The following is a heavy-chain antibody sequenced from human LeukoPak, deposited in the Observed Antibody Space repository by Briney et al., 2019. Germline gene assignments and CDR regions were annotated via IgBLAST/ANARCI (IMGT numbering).Heavy chain of an antibody. CDR2: IIPILGIA. CDR3: AXNPYCGGDCYPEYGMDV. CDR1: GGTFSSYA. Sequence: SVKVSCKASGGTFSSYAISWVRQAPGQGLEWMGRIIPILGIANYAQRFQGRVTITADKSTSTAYMELSSLRSEDTAVYYCAXNPYCGGDCYPEYGMDVWGQGTTVTVSS. V-gene: IGHV1-69*04. J-gene: IGHJ6*02. D-gene: IGHD2-21*02.